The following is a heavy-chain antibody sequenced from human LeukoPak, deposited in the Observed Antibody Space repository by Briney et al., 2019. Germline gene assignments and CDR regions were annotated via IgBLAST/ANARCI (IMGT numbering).Heavy chain of an antibody. V-gene: IGHV4-34*01. CDR2: INHSGST. CDR1: GGSFSGYY. CDR3: AGGRSWSQYRAFDY. J-gene: IGHJ4*02. D-gene: IGHD5-18*01. Sequence: SETLSLTCAVYGGSFSGYYWSWIRQPPGKGLEWIGEINHSGSTNYNPSLKSRVTISVDTSKNQFSLKLSSVTAADTAVYYCAGGRSWSQYRAFDYWGQGTLVTVSS.